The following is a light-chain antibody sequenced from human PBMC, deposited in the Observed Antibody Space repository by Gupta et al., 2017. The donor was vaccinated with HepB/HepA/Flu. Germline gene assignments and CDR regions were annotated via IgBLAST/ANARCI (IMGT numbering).Light chain of an antibody. J-gene: IGKJ2*04. Sequence: EIVLTQSPATLSLAPGERATLSCRASQSVSSYLAWYQQKPGQAPRLLLYDASNRATGIPARFSGSGSGTDFTLTISSLGPEDFAVYSCQQRSNWPLMCSFGQGTKLEIK. CDR2: DAS. CDR1: QSVSSY. CDR3: QQRSNWPLMCS. V-gene: IGKV3-11*01.